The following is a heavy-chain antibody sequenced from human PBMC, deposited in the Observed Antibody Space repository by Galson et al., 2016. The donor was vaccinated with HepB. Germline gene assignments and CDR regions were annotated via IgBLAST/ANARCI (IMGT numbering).Heavy chain of an antibody. CDR3: VGGYTEVGDY. CDR1: GYTFTYRY. Sequence: SVKVSCKASGYTFTYRYLHWVRQAPGQTLEWMGWITPSNGNANYAQKFKDRVTFTRDTSMSTGYMELSSLRSEDTAIYYCVGGYTEVGDYWGQGTLVTVSS. CDR2: ITPSNGNA. V-gene: IGHV1-45*02. J-gene: IGHJ4*02. D-gene: IGHD2-2*02.